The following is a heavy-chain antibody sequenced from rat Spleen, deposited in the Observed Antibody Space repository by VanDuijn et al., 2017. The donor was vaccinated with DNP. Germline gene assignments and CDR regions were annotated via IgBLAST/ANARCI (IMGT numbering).Heavy chain of an antibody. D-gene: IGHD5-1*01. CDR2: IAPSGGNT. CDR3: TLGAGDY. V-gene: IGHV5-31*01. J-gene: IGHJ2*01. CDR1: GFTFNNYW. Sequence: EVQLVESGGGLVQPGRSLKVSCVASGFTFNNYWMTWIRQVPGKGLEWVASIAPSGGNTYSPDSVKGRFTLSRDNAKNTLYLQMNSLRSEDTATYHCTLGAGDYWGQGVMVTVSS.